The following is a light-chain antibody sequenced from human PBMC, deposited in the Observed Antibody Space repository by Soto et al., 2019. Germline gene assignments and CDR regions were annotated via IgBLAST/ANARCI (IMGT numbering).Light chain of an antibody. Sequence: EIVLSQSPATLSLSPGERATLSCRASQSVSSYLAWYQQKPGQAPRLLIYGASTRATGIPARFSGSGSGTEFTLTISSLQSEDFAVYYCQQYNNWPPWTFDQGTKVDIK. J-gene: IGKJ1*01. CDR2: GAS. CDR1: QSVSSY. CDR3: QQYNNWPPWT. V-gene: IGKV3-15*01.